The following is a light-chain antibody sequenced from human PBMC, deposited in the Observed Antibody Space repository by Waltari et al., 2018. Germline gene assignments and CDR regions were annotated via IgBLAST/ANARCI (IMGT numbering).Light chain of an antibody. CDR3: CSYAGRYTNYV. V-gene: IGLV2-11*01. CDR2: DVT. Sequence: QSALTQPRSVSGSPGQSVIISCTGTRSDVGAYDYVSWYQQRPGKAPKPIIYDVTERPAGVPDRFAGAKTDNKACLTISGLQADDEADYYCCSYAGRYTNYVFGSGTKVTVL. CDR1: RSDVGAYDY. J-gene: IGLJ1*01.